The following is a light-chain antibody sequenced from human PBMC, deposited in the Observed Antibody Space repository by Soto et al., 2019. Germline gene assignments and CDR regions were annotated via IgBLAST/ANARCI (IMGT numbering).Light chain of an antibody. Sequence: EIVMTQSPATLSMSPGESATLSCRATRSVSSYLAWYQQKPGQAPRLLIYDASNRATGIPARFSGGGSGTDFTLTISSLEPEDFAVYYCQQRSNWPITFGQGTRLEIK. J-gene: IGKJ5*01. CDR3: QQRSNWPIT. CDR1: RSVSSY. CDR2: DAS. V-gene: IGKV3-11*01.